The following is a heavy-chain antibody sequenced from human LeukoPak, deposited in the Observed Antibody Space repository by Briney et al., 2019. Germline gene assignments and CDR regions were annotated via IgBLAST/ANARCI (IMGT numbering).Heavy chain of an antibody. CDR2: ISTSGGST. CDR1: GFTFSNYA. CDR3: ATGWSGLNF. V-gene: IGHV3-23*01. J-gene: IGHJ4*02. D-gene: IGHD1-14*01. Sequence: GGSLRLSCAASGFTFSNYAVSWVRQAPGKGLEWVSGISTSGGSTSYADSVKGRFTISRDNSKNTLYLQMNSLRAEDTAVYYSATGWSGLNFWGQGTLVTVSS.